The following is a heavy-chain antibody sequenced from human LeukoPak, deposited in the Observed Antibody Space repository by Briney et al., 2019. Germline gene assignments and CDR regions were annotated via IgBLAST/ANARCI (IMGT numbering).Heavy chain of an antibody. J-gene: IGHJ4*02. CDR3: ARQELLRGLDY. CDR1: GGSISSYY. V-gene: IGHV4-59*08. CDR2: IYYSGST. Sequence: SETLSLTCTVSGGSISSYYWSWIRQPPGKGLEWIGYIYYSGSTNYNPSLESRVTISVDTSKNQFSLKLSSVTAADTAVYYCARQELLRGLDYWGQGTLVTVSS. D-gene: IGHD1-26*01.